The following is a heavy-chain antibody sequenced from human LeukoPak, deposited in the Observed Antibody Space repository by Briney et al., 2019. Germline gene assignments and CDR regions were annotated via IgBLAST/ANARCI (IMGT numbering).Heavy chain of an antibody. CDR1: GFTITGYG. D-gene: IGHD6-19*01. J-gene: IGHJ4*02. Sequence: GGSLRLSCVASGFTITGYGMNWVRQAPGKGLEWVSYISSSSSTIYYADSVKGRFTISRDNAKNSLYLQMNSLRAEDTAVYYCARAWSSGWYFDYWGQGTLVTVSS. CDR3: ARAWSSGWYFDY. CDR2: ISSSSSTI. V-gene: IGHV3-48*04.